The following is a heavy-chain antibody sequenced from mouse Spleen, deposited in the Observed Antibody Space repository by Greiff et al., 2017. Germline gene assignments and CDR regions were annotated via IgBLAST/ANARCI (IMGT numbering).Heavy chain of an antibody. V-gene: IGHV3-6*01. CDR3: ARWGWSWYFDV. D-gene: IGHD2-3*01. CDR2: ISYDGSN. Sequence: EESGPGLVKPSQSLSLTCSVTGYSITSGYYWNWIRQFPGNKLEWMGYISYDGSNNYNPSLKNRISITRDTSKNQFFLKLNSVTTEDTATYYCARWGWSWYFDVWGAGTTVTVSS. J-gene: IGHJ1*01. CDR1: GYSITSGYY.